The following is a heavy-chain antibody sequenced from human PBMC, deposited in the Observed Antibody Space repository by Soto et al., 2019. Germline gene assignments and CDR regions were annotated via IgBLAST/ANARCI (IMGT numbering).Heavy chain of an antibody. CDR3: ARWLILTGCAAADY. CDR2: INHSGST. CDR1: GGSFSGYY. V-gene: IGHV4-34*01. J-gene: IGHJ4*02. D-gene: IGHD3-9*01. Sequence: SETLSLTCAVYGGSFSGYYWSWIRQPPGKGLEWIGEINHSGSTNYNPSLKSRVTISVDTSKNQFSLKLSSVTAADTAVYYCARWLILTGCAAADYWGQGTLVTVSS.